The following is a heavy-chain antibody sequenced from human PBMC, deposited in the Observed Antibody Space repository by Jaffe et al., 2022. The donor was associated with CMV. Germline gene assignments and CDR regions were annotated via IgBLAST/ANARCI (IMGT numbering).Heavy chain of an antibody. V-gene: IGHV4-34*01. Sequence: QVQLQQWGAGLLKPSETLSLTCAVYGGSFSGYYWSWIRQPPGKGLEWIGEINHSGSTNYNPSLKSRVTISVDTSKNQFSLKLSSVTAADTAVYYCARGRGGYSYGLSYWGQGTLVTVSS. CDR2: INHSGST. D-gene: IGHD5-18*01. CDR3: ARGRGGYSYGLSY. CDR1: GGSFSGYY. J-gene: IGHJ4*02.